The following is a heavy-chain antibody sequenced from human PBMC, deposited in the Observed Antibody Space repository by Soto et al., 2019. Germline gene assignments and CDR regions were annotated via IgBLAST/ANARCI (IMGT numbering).Heavy chain of an antibody. D-gene: IGHD3-10*01. J-gene: IGHJ4*02. Sequence: QVQLVESGGGVVQPGRSLRLSCAASGFPFSKYGMHWVRQAPGKGLEWVAIIWYDGSKKYYGDSAKGRFTISRDNSKDPLFLQMNSLRADDTAMYYCARLGGSGGDSIEHWGQGTLVTVSS. V-gene: IGHV3-33*01. CDR2: IWYDGSKK. CDR3: ARLGGSGGDSIEH. CDR1: GFPFSKYG.